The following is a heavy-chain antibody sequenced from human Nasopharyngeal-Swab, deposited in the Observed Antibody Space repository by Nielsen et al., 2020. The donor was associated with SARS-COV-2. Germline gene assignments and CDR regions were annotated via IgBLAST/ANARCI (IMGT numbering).Heavy chain of an antibody. V-gene: IGHV3-13*01. Sequence: GESLKISCAASGFTFSCFEMHLVLPVSVKGLEWVSAIDTTCDTYYPDSVKGRFTISRENAKNSLFLQINSLRVEDTAMYYCARGDGIYCGGGNCYAVDPFEIWGQGTMVTVSS. CDR2: IDTTCDT. D-gene: IGHD2-15*01. CDR1: GFTFSCFE. CDR3: ARGDGIYCGGGNCYAVDPFEI. J-gene: IGHJ3*02.